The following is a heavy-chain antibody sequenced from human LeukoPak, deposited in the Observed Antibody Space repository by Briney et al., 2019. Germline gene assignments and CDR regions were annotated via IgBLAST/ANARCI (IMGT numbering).Heavy chain of an antibody. CDR3: AREEGGSYIRYYYYYMDV. CDR2: IDYSGST. CDR1: RGSISSSSYC. D-gene: IGHD1-26*01. Sequence: SETLSLTCTVSRGSISSSSYCWGWTRQPPGKWLEWIGCIDYSGSTYYNPSLKSRVTISVDTSKNQFSLKLSSVTAADTAVYYCAREEGGSYIRYYYYYMDVWGKGTTVSVFS. J-gene: IGHJ6*03. V-gene: IGHV4-39*07.